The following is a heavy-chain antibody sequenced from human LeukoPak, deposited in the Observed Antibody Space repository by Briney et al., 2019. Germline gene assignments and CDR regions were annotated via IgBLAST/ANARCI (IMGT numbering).Heavy chain of an antibody. CDR3: ARDFYRIVVVPHYFDY. CDR2: IDTDGSST. CDR1: EFTFSSYW. J-gene: IGHJ4*02. D-gene: IGHD3-22*01. V-gene: IGHV3-74*01. Sequence: GGSLRLSCAASEFTFSSYWMHWVRQAPGKGLVWVSRIDTDGSSTSYADSVKGRFTISRDNAKNTLYLQMNSLRAEDTAVYYCARDFYRIVVVPHYFDYWGQGTLVTVSS.